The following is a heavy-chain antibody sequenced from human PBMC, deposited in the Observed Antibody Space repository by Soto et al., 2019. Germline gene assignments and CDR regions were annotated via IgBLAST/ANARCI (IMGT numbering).Heavy chain of an antibody. Sequence: QVQLVQSGAEVKKPGSSVKVSCKASGGTFSSYAISWVRQAPGQGLEWMGGIIPIFGTANYAQKFQGRVTITAEKSTSTEDIELRTLRSGDTLVSYCGRGSGGGPTGWGQGTLVTVSS. CDR1: GGTFSSYA. J-gene: IGHJ4*02. D-gene: IGHD3-3*01. V-gene: IGHV1-69*06. CDR3: GRGSGGGPTG. CDR2: IIPIFGTA.